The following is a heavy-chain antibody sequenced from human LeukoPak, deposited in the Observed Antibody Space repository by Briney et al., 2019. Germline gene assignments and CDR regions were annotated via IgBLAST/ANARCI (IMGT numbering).Heavy chain of an antibody. CDR3: AREVARGWFDP. V-gene: IGHV3-66*01. J-gene: IGHJ5*02. D-gene: IGHD2-15*01. Sequence: GGSLRLSCAASGFTVSSNYMSWVRQAPGKGLEWVSVIYSGGSTYYADSVKGRFTISRDNAKNTLYLQMNSLRAEDTAVYYCAREVARGWFDPWGQGTLVTVSS. CDR1: GFTVSSNY. CDR2: IYSGGST.